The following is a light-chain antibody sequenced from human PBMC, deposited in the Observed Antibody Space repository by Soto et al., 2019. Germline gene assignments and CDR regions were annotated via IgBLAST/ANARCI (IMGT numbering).Light chain of an antibody. Sequence: EIVLTQSPATLSLSPGERATLSCRASQSVSRHLAWYQQRPGQAPRLLIYDIYDRDSGIPDRFSGSGSGTDFTLTISSLEPEDSAVYYCQQRSYWPRITFGQGTKLEIK. J-gene: IGKJ2*01. CDR2: DIY. V-gene: IGKV3-11*01. CDR1: QSVSRH. CDR3: QQRSYWPRIT.